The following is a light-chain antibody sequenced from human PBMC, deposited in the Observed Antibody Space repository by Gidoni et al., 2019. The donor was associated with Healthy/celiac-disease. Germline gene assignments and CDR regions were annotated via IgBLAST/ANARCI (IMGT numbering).Light chain of an antibody. CDR1: QSVSSSY. V-gene: IGKV3-20*01. CDR2: GAS. CDR3: QQYGSSSWT. J-gene: IGKJ1*01. Sequence: IVLPPPPGTLSLSPGARATLSCRASQSVSSSYLAWYQQKPGQAPRLLIYGASSRATGIPDRFSGSGSGTDFTLTISRLEPEDFAVYYCQQYGSSSWTFGQGTKVEIK.